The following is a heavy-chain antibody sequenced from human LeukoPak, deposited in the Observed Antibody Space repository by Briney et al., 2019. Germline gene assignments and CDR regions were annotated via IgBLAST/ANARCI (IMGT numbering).Heavy chain of an antibody. CDR1: GGSISSYY. J-gene: IGHJ6*02. CDR2: IYYSGST. D-gene: IGHD6-13*01. V-gene: IGHV4-59*12. Sequence: SETLSLTCTVSGGSISSYYWSWIRQPPGKGLEWIGYIYYSGSTNYNPSLKSRVTISVDTSKNQFSLKLSSVTAADTAVYYSARARVAAAGTLSGYRYYYGMDVWGQGTTVTVSS. CDR3: ARARVAAAGTLSGYRYYYGMDV.